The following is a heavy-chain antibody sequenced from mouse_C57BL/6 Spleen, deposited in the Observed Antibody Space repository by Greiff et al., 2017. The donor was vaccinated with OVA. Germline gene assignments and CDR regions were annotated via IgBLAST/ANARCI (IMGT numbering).Heavy chain of an antibody. V-gene: IGHV1-20*01. J-gene: IGHJ2*01. Sequence: VQLQQSGPELVKPGDSVKISCKASGYSFTGYFMNWVMQSHGKSLEWIGRINPYNGDTFYNQKFKGKATLTVDTSSSTAYMELHSLTSEDSAVYFCARSDYYGSSRFDYWGQGTTLTVSS. CDR1: GYSFTGYF. D-gene: IGHD1-1*01. CDR2: INPYNGDT. CDR3: ARSDYYGSSRFDY.